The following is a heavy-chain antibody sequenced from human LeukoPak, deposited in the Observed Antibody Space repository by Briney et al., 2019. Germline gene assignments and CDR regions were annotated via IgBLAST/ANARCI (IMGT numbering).Heavy chain of an antibody. V-gene: IGHV4-59*01. Sequence: SETLSLTCTVSGGSISSYYWSWIRQPPGKGLEWVGYIYYSGSTNYNPSLKSRVTISVDTSKNQFSLKLSSVTAADTAVYYCARSPGRLNCSGGSCYRWYYYYYMDVWGKGTTVTVSS. CDR2: IYYSGST. CDR1: GGSISSYY. J-gene: IGHJ6*03. CDR3: ARSPGRLNCSGGSCYRWYYYYYMDV. D-gene: IGHD2-15*01.